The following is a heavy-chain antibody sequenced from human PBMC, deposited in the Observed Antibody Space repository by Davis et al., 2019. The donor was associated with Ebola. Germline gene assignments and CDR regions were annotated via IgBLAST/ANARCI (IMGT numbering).Heavy chain of an antibody. CDR1: GFTFSSYA. CDR2: ISYDGSNK. V-gene: IGHV3-30*04. Sequence: GESLKISCAASGFTFSSYAMSWVRQAPGKGLEWVAVISYDGSNKYYADSVKGRFTISRDNSKNTLYLQMNSLRAEDTAVYYCARQGSSSWYDYWGQGTLVTVSS. J-gene: IGHJ4*02. CDR3: ARQGSSSWYDY. D-gene: IGHD6-13*01.